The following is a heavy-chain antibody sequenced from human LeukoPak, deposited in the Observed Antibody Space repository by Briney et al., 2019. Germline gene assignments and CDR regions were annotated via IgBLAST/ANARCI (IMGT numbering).Heavy chain of an antibody. Sequence: SVKVSCKASGGTFSSYAISWVRQAPGQGLEWMGGIIPIFGTANYAQKFQGRVTITADKSTSTAYMELSSLRSEDTAVYYCAKGAQWLVRGYFDYWGQGTLVTVSS. D-gene: IGHD6-19*01. J-gene: IGHJ4*02. CDR1: GGTFSSYA. CDR3: AKGAQWLVRGYFDY. V-gene: IGHV1-69*06. CDR2: IIPIFGTA.